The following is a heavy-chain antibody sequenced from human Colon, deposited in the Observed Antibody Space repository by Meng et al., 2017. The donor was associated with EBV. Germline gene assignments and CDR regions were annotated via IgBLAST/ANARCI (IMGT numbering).Heavy chain of an antibody. CDR3: LRGSGGSV. D-gene: IGHD3-10*01. J-gene: IGHJ1*01. CDR1: GDPITKLTW. V-gene: IGHV4-4*02. Sequence: RESGPARGKPSQTLSPPCAVLGDPITKLTWWAWVRPPPGKGLEWIGEIPHRGSSDYNPSLKSRVSMSLDKSKNQFSLKLTSVTAADTAVYHCLRGSGGSVWGQGTLVTVSS. CDR2: IPHRGSS.